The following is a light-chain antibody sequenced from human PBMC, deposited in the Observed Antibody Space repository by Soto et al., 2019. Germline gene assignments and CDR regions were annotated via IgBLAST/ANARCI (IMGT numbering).Light chain of an antibody. CDR2: KAS. V-gene: IGKV1-5*03. CDR3: QQYNRYPHT. J-gene: IGKJ2*01. Sequence: DIQMTQSPSTLSASVGDRVSITCRASQSISTWLAWYQQKPGKAPKLLIYKASSLRNGVPSRFSGSGSGTEFTLTIYSLQPDDFASYYCQQYNRYPHTLGQGTKLEIK. CDR1: QSISTW.